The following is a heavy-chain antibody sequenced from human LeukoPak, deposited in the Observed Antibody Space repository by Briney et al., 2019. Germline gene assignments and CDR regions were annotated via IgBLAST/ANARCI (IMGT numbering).Heavy chain of an antibody. V-gene: IGHV4-34*01. CDR2: INHSGST. D-gene: IGHD3-10*01. CDR3: ARARLWFGETPRWFDP. J-gene: IGHJ5*02. CDR1: GGSFSGYY. Sequence: KASETLSLTCAVYGGSFSGYYWSWIRQPPGKGLEWIGEINHSGSTNYNPSLKSRVTISVDTSKNQFSLKLSSVTAADTAVYYCARARLWFGETPRWFDPWGRGTLVTVSS.